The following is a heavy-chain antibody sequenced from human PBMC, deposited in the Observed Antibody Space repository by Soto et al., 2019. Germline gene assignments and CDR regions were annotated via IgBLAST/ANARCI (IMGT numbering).Heavy chain of an antibody. CDR2: ISGSGGGT. D-gene: IGHD2-15*01. J-gene: IGHJ6*02. CDR1: GFTFSNYA. CDR3: AKGSGGSCYSGMDV. V-gene: IGHV3-23*01. Sequence: GGSPRLSCAASGFTFSNYAMSWVRQAPGKGLEWVSVISGSGGGTYYGDSVKGRFTISRDNSKNTLYLELNSLRAEDTAVYYCAKGSGGSCYSGMDVWGQGTTVTVSS.